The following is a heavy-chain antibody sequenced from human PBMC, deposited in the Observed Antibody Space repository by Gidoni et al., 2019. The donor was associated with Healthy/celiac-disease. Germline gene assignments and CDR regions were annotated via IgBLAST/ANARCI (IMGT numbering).Heavy chain of an antibody. CDR3: ARDRPSEILEWLLPGDDAFDI. D-gene: IGHD3-3*01. V-gene: IGHV3-7*01. J-gene: IGHJ3*02. Sequence: EVQLVESGGGLVQPGGSLRLSCAASGFTFSSYWMSWVRQAPGKGLEWVANIKQDGSEKYYVDSVKGRFTISRDNAKNSLYLQMNSLRAEDTAVYYCARDRPSEILEWLLPGDDAFDIWGQGTMVTVSS. CDR2: IKQDGSEK. CDR1: GFTFSSYW.